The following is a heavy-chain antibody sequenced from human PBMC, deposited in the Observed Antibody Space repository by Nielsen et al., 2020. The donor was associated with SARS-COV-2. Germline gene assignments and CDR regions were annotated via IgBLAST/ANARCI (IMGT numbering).Heavy chain of an antibody. V-gene: IGHV4-34*01. CDR1: GGSFSGYY. D-gene: IGHD3-3*01. CDR3: ARETKITIFGVVTYYFDY. Sequence: SETLFLTCAVYGGSFSGYYWSWIRQPPGKGLEWIGEINHSGSTNYNPSLKSRVTISVDTSKNQFSLKLSSVTAADTAVYYCARETKITIFGVVTYYFDYWGQGTLVTVSS. J-gene: IGHJ4*02. CDR2: INHSGST.